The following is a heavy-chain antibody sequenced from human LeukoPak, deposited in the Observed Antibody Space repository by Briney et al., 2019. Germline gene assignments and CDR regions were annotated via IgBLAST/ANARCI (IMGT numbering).Heavy chain of an antibody. J-gene: IGHJ5*02. CDR2: IYYSGST. CDR1: GGSIISYY. V-gene: IGHV4-59*08. CDR3: ARVPGPNWFDP. Sequence: SETLSLTCTVSGGSIISYYWSWIRQPPGKGLEWIGYIYYSGSTNYNPSLKSRVTISVDTSKNQISLNLRSVTAADTAVYYCARVPGPNWFDPWGQGTLVTVSS.